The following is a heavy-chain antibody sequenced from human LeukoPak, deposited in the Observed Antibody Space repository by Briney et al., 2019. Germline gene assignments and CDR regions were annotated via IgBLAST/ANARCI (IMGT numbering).Heavy chain of an antibody. D-gene: IGHD4-17*01. CDR3: AKGSNYGDLDY. CDR2: IGAGGSGT. V-gene: IGHV3-23*01. Sequence: GGSLRLSCIASEFTFSNYAMNWVRQAPGKGLEWVSAIGAGGSGTYYADSVKGRFTISRDNSKSTLYLQMDSLRAEDTAVYYCAKGSNYGDLDYWGQGTLVTVSS. J-gene: IGHJ4*02. CDR1: EFTFSNYA.